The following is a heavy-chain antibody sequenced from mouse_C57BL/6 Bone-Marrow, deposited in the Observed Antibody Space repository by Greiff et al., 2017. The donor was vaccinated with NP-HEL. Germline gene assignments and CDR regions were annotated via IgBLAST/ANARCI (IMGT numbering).Heavy chain of an antibody. CDR2: IYPGDGDT. CDR3: ALTTDYDY. D-gene: IGHD1-1*01. J-gene: IGHJ2*01. CDR1: GYAFSSSW. Sequence: VQLQQSGPELVKPGASVKISCKASGYAFSSSWMNWVKQRPGKGLEWIGRIYPGDGDTNYNGKFKGKATLTADKSSSTAYMQLSSLTSEDSAVYFCALTTDYDYWGQGTTLTVSS. V-gene: IGHV1-82*01.